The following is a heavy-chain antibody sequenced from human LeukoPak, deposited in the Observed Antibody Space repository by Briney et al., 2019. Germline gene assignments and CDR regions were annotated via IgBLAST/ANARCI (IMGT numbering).Heavy chain of an antibody. CDR3: ARVYSRRSSGYYYADY. J-gene: IGHJ4*02. D-gene: IGHD3-22*01. Sequence: ASVKVSCMAPGYTFSSYDINWVRRATGQGLEWMGWMNPNSGNTGYAQKFQGRVTMTRNTSINTAYMELSSLRSEDTAVYYCARVYSRRSSGYYYADYRGQGALVTVSS. CDR2: MNPNSGNT. V-gene: IGHV1-8*01. CDR1: GYTFSSYD.